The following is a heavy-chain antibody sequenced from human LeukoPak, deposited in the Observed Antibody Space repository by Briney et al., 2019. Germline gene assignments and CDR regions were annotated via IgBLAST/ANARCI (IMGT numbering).Heavy chain of an antibody. V-gene: IGHV3-15*01. J-gene: IGHJ4*02. D-gene: IGHD2-8*02. Sequence: GGSLRLSCAASGFSFSHAWMSWVRQAPGKGLEWVARIKSKYFGETVDFAAPVKGRFTISRDDSKNNLYLQMNSLETEDTAVYYCVIDDYPNLTGAPWDFLDYWGRGTVVTVSS. CDR1: GFSFSHAW. CDR3: VIDDYPNLTGAPWDFLDY. CDR2: IKSKYFGETV.